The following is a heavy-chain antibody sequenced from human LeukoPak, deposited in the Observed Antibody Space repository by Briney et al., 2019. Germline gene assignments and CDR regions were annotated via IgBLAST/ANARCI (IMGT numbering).Heavy chain of an antibody. CDR2: INHSGST. Sequence: PSETLCLTCAVYGGSFSGYYWSWIRQPPGKGLEWIGEINHSGSTNHNPSLKSRVTISVDTSKNQFSLKLSSVTAADTAVYYCARRSRNGVVITGWGQGTLVTVSP. CDR1: GGSFSGYY. J-gene: IGHJ4*02. D-gene: IGHD3-3*01. CDR3: ARRSRNGVVITG. V-gene: IGHV4-34*01.